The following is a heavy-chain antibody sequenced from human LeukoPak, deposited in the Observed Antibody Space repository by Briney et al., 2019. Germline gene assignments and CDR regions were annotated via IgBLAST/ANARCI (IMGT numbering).Heavy chain of an antibody. Sequence: PSETLSLTCTVSGGSISSYYWSWIRQPPGKGLEWIGYIYYSGSTNCNPSLKSRVTISVDTSKNQFSLKLSSVTAADTAVYYCARGYLTEGGATARRVHYMDVWGKGTTVTVSS. V-gene: IGHV4-59*01. CDR3: ARGYLTEGGATARRVHYMDV. CDR2: IYYSGST. J-gene: IGHJ6*03. D-gene: IGHD5-12*01. CDR1: GGSISSYY.